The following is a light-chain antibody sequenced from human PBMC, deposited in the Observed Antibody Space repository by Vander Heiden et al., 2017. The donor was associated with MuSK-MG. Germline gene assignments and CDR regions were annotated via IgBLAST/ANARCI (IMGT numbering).Light chain of an antibody. CDR3: QQYNNWPPWT. CDR1: PSVSSN. Sequence: TVITQSPPTLSVSPGERATLSCRASPSVSSNLDWYQQKPGQAPRLLIYGASTRDTGIPARFSGSGYGTEFTLTISSLQSEDFAVYYCQQYNNWPPWTFGQGTKVEIK. V-gene: IGKV3-15*01. CDR2: GAS. J-gene: IGKJ1*01.